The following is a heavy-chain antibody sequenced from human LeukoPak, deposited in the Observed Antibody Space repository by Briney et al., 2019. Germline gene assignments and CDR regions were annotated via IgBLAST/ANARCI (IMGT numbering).Heavy chain of an antibody. J-gene: IGHJ6*02. D-gene: IGHD3-10*01. V-gene: IGHV3-23*01. CDR1: GFTFSSYA. Sequence: GGSLRLSCAASGFTFSSYAMNWVHQAPGKGLEWVSTISGSGGSKHYADSVEGRLTISRDNSKNTVYLQMNSLRAEDTAIYYCAKLTSASGAYGVDVWGQGTTVTVSS. CDR3: AKLTSASGAYGVDV. CDR2: ISGSGGSK.